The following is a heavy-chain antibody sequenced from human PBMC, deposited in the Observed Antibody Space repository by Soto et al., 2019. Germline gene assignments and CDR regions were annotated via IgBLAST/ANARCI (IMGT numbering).Heavy chain of an antibody. J-gene: IGHJ4*02. CDR2: INYSGST. CDR3: ARHGDSTR. D-gene: IGHD4-17*01. CDR1: GGSISSSSYY. V-gene: IGHV4-39*01. Sequence: QLQLQESGPGLVKPSETLSLTCTVSGGSISSSSYYWGWIRPPPGKGLEWIGSINYSGSTYYNPSLKSRATITVDTTKNQFSLKLSSVTAANTAVYYCARHGDSTRWGQGTLVTVAS.